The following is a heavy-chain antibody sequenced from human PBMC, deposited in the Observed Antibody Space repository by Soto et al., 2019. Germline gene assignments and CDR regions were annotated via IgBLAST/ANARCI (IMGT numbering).Heavy chain of an antibody. J-gene: IGHJ4*02. Sequence: GGSLRLSCTASGFTFSDYAMSWVRQPPGKGLEWVSVISAGGSTYYADSVKGRFAVSRANSKNTLYLQMNSLRAEDTAVYYCANVPIWCSSTSCYTEGFDYWGQGTLVTVSS. CDR1: GFTFSDYA. CDR2: ISAGGST. D-gene: IGHD2-2*02. CDR3: ANVPIWCSSTSCYTEGFDY. V-gene: IGHV3-23*01.